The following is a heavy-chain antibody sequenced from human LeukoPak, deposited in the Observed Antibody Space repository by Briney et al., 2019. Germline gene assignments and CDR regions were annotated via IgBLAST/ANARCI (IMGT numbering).Heavy chain of an antibody. Sequence: GGSLRLSCAASGFTFSTSWMTWVRQAPGKGLEWVANIKQDGSDKYYMDSVKGRFTISRDSSKNTLFLHMNTLRAEDTAIYYCAKDRTVGASYWYFDLWGRGTLVTVSS. D-gene: IGHD1-26*01. CDR3: AKDRTVGASYWYFDL. J-gene: IGHJ2*01. V-gene: IGHV3-7*03. CDR2: IKQDGSDK. CDR1: GFTFSTSW.